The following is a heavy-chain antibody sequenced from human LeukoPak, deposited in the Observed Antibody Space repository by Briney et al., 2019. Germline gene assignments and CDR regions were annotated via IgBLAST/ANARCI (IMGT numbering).Heavy chain of an antibody. CDR3: AKAASSSWPSYQYGMDV. CDR2: ITGSGKNA. J-gene: IGHJ6*02. CDR1: GFIFSSYS. Sequence: GGSLRLSCAASGFIFSSYSMSWVRQAPGKGLEWVSVITGSGKNAYYADSVKGRFTISKDNSKNTVYLQMNDLRVDDTAVYYCAKAASSSWPSYQYGMDVWGQGTTVTVSS. V-gene: IGHV3-23*01. D-gene: IGHD6-13*01.